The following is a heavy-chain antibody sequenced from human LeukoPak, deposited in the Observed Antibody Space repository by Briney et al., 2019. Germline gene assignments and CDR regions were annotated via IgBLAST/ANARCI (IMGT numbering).Heavy chain of an antibody. Sequence: PGGSLRLSCAASGLTFSRYAMSWVRQAPGKGLEWVCGISNSGESPYYANSVEGRFTISRDNSKNTLYLEINSLRAEDTAVYYCAKKTRDGYNPFDYLGQGTLVTVSS. J-gene: IGHJ4*02. D-gene: IGHD5-24*01. CDR2: ISNSGESP. CDR3: AKKTRDGYNPFDY. CDR1: GLTFSRYA. V-gene: IGHV3-23*01.